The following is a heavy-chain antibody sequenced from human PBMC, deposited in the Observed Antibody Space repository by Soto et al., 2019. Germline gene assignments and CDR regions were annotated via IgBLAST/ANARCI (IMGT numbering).Heavy chain of an antibody. CDR3: ARDIAAWLSETESYFYMDV. J-gene: IGHJ6*03. D-gene: IGHD6-13*01. CDR2: ISGYNGQT. Sequence: QVQLEQAGAEVKKPGASVKVSCKASGYTFTSYGMNWVRQAPGQGLEWMGWISGYNGQTKLAQKVQGRVTMTIDTSTSTAYMELRSLRSDDTAAYYCARDIAAWLSETESYFYMDVWGKGTTVIVSS. CDR1: GYTFTSYG. V-gene: IGHV1-18*01.